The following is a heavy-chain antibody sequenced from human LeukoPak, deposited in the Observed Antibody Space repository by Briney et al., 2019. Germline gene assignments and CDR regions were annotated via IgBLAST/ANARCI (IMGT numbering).Heavy chain of an antibody. CDR1: GFTLSSFP. J-gene: IGHJ4*02. V-gene: IGHV3-23*01. Sequence: QPGGSLRLSCAASGFTLSSFPMSWVRQAPGKGLEWVSVISGSGAITYYADSVRGRFTISRDNSKNTLDLRMNSLRVEDTAVYYCAKERLVGVKGIDYWGQGTLVTVSS. CDR2: ISGSGAIT. CDR3: AKERLVGVKGIDY. D-gene: IGHD1-26*01.